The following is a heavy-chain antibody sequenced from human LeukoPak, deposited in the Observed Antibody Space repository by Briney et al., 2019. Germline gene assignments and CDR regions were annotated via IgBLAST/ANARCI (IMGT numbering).Heavy chain of an antibody. J-gene: IGHJ4*02. CDR2: ISGSGGST. CDR1: GFTFSSYA. CDR3: AKAPVGATFFDY. V-gene: IGHV3-23*01. D-gene: IGHD1-26*01. Sequence: PGGPLRFSCPPSGFTFSSYALSWSRQAPGKGLKGFSAISGSGGSTYYADSVKGRFTISRDNSKNTLYLQMNSLRAEDTAVYYCAKAPVGATFFDYWGQGTLVTVSS.